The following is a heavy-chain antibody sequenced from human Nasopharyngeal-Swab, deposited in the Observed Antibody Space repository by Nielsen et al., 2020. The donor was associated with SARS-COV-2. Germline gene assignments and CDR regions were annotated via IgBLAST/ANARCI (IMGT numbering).Heavy chain of an antibody. D-gene: IGHD5-12*01. CDR2: MNPGSGFK. Sequence: WVRQAPGQGLEWMGCMNPGSGFKDYAQNFQGRVTMTWNTSISTAYMELSSLRSEDTAVYYCARDQRRGYSGYDHTYFDYWGQGTLVTVSS. V-gene: IGHV1-8*01. CDR3: ARDQRRGYSGYDHTYFDY. J-gene: IGHJ4*02.